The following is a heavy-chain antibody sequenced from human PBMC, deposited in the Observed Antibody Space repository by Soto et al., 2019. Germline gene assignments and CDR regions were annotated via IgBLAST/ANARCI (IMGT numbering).Heavy chain of an antibody. D-gene: IGHD1-1*01. J-gene: IGHJ4*02. CDR2: ISAHNGNT. CDR1: GYTFTSYG. V-gene: IGHV1-18*01. CDR3: ARGRYGDY. Sequence: QVHLVQSGAEVKKPGASVKFSCKASGYTFTSYGITWVRQAPGQGLEWMGWISAHNGNTDYAQKLQGRVIVTRDTSTSTASMELRSLISDDTDVYYCARGRYGDYWGQGALVTVSS.